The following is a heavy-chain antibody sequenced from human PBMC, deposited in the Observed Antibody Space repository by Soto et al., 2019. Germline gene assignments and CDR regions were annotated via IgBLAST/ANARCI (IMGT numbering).Heavy chain of an antibody. CDR1: GYTFTSYG. Sequence: ASVKVSCKASGYTFTSYGISWVRQAPGQGLELMGWISAYNGNTNYAQKLQGRVTMTTDTSTSTAYMELRSLRSDDTAVYYCARDQADFWSGYYTGVGYYGMDVWGQGTTVTVSS. CDR3: ARDQADFWSGYYTGVGYYGMDV. V-gene: IGHV1-18*01. D-gene: IGHD3-3*01. CDR2: ISAYNGNT. J-gene: IGHJ6*02.